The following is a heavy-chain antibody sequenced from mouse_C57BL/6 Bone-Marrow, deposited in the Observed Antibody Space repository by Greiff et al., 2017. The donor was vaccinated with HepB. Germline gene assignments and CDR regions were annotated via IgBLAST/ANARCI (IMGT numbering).Heavy chain of an antibody. J-gene: IGHJ4*01. V-gene: IGHV3-8*01. Sequence: EVQLQQSGPGLAKPSQTLSLTCSVTGYSITSDYWNWIRKFPGNKLEYMGYISYSGSTYYNPSLKSRISITRDTSKNQYYLQLNSVTTEDTATYYCARSLITTVVATRGYAMDYWGQGTSVTVSS. D-gene: IGHD1-1*01. CDR2: ISYSGST. CDR3: ARSLITTVVATRGYAMDY. CDR1: GYSITSDY.